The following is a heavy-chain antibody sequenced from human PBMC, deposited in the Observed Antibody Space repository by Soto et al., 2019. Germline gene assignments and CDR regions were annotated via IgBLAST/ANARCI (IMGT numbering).Heavy chain of an antibody. Sequence: PSETLSLTCAVSGYSISSGYYWGWIRQPPGKGLEWIGSIYHSGSTYYNPSLKSRVTISVDTSKNQFSLKLSSVTAADTAVYYCARAGQWLFIFDYWGQGTLVIVSS. CDR2: IYHSGST. V-gene: IGHV4-38-2*01. D-gene: IGHD3-22*01. CDR1: GYSISSGYY. J-gene: IGHJ4*02. CDR3: ARAGQWLFIFDY.